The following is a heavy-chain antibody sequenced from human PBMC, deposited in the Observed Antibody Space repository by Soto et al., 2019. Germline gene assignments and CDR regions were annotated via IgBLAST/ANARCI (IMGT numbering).Heavy chain of an antibody. CDR3: ARGHYYDSRGDNWFDP. CDR2: IYYSGST. V-gene: IGHV4-30-4*01. CDR1: GGSISSGDYY. J-gene: IGHJ5*02. D-gene: IGHD3-22*01. Sequence: SETLSLTCTVSGGSISSGDYYWSWIRQPPGKGLEWIGYIYYSGSTYYNPSLKSRVTISVDTSKNQFSLKLSSVTAADTAVYYCARGHYYDSRGDNWFDPWGQGTLVTVSS.